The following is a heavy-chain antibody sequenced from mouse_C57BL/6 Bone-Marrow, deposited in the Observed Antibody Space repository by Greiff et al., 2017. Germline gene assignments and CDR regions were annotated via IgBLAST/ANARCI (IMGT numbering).Heavy chain of an antibody. V-gene: IGHV5-12*01. CDR3: ATPIYYDYDGFAY. Sequence: EVMLVESGGGLVQPGGSLKLSCAASGFTFSDYYMYWVRQTPEKRLEWVAYISNGGGSTYYPDTVKGRFTISRDNAKNTLYLQMSRLKSEDTAMYYCATPIYYDYDGFAYWGQGTLVTVSA. CDR2: ISNGGGST. D-gene: IGHD2-4*01. CDR1: GFTFSDYY. J-gene: IGHJ3*01.